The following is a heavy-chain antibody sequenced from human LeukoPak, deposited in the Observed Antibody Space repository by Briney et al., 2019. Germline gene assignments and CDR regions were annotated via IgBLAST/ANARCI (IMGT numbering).Heavy chain of an antibody. Sequence: ASVKVSCKASGYTFTDYALHWVRQAPGQSLEWMGWINPNSGGTNYAQKFQGRVTMTRDKSISTAYMELYSLRSDDTAVYYCARDPPGVRYGRPIFDFWGQGTLVTVSS. CDR3: ARDPPGVRYGRPIFDF. CDR1: GYTFTDYA. CDR2: INPNSGGT. V-gene: IGHV1-2*02. D-gene: IGHD2-8*01. J-gene: IGHJ4*02.